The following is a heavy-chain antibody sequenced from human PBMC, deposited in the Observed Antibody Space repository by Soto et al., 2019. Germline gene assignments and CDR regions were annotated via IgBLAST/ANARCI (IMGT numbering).Heavy chain of an antibody. CDR3: ARTMVRGVMTLQRSYYMDV. CDR2: ISSSGSTI. CDR1: GFTFSDYY. V-gene: IGHV3-11*01. D-gene: IGHD3-10*01. Sequence: QVQLVESGGGLVKPGGSLRLSCAASGFTFSDYYMSWIRQAPGKGLEWVSYISSSGSTIYYADSVKGRFTISRDNAKKSLYLQMNSLGAEDPAVYYCARTMVRGVMTLQRSYYMDVWGKGTTVTVSS. J-gene: IGHJ6*03.